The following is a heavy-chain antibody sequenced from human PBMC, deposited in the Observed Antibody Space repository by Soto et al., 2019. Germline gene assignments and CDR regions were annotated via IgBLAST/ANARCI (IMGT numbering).Heavy chain of an antibody. V-gene: IGHV3-23*01. D-gene: IGHD2-2*01. Sequence: GGSLRLSCAASGFTFSSYAMSWVRQAPGKGLEWVSAISGRGGSTYYADSVKGRFTISRDNSKNTQYLQMNSLRAEDTAVYYCANACSSTSCYDHYYYGMDVWGQGTTVTVSS. CDR2: ISGRGGST. J-gene: IGHJ6*02. CDR3: ANACSSTSCYDHYYYGMDV. CDR1: GFTFSSYA.